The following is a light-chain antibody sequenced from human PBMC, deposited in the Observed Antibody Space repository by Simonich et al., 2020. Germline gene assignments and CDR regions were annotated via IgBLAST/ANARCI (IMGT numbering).Light chain of an antibody. CDR1: SRDVGVYHY. CDR2: DVS. J-gene: IGLJ2*01. CDR3: SSYTSSSTWV. V-gene: IGLV2-14*01. Sequence: QSALTQPASVSGSPDQSITISCPRNSRDVGVYHYVSWYQQPPGKAPKLMIYDVSKVPSGVSNRFSGSKSGNTASRTISGLQAEDEADYYCSSYTSSSTWVFGGGTKLTVL.